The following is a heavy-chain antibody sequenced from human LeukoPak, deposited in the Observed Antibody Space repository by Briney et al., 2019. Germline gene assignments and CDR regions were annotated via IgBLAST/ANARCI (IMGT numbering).Heavy chain of an antibody. Sequence: GRSLRLSCAASGFTFSSYGMHWVRQAPGKGLEWVAVIWYDGSNKYYADSVKGRFTISRDNSKNTLYLQMNSLRAEDTAVYYCAAHHGELGYFDYWGQGTLVTVPS. D-gene: IGHD1-26*01. CDR3: AAHHGELGYFDY. J-gene: IGHJ4*02. CDR2: IWYDGSNK. CDR1: GFTFSSYG. V-gene: IGHV3-33*01.